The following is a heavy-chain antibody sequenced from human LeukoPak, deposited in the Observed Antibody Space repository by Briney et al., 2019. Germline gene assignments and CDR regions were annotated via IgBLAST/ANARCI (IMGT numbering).Heavy chain of an antibody. CDR1: GYTFTSYG. V-gene: IGHV1-69*13. CDR2: IIPIFGTA. CDR3: ARTTVTTFQVHYYYYGMDV. D-gene: IGHD4-17*01. Sequence: SVKVSCKASGYTFTSYGISWVRQAPGQGLEWMGGIIPIFGTANYAQKFQGRVTITADESTSTAYMELSSLRSEDTAVYYCARTTVTTFQVHYYYYGMDVWGQGTTVTVSS. J-gene: IGHJ6*02.